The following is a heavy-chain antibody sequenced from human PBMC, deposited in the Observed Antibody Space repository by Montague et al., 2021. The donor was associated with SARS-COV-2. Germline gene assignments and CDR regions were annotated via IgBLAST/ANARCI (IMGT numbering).Heavy chain of an antibody. CDR3: VRPRYIAAAGPEYFQH. Sequence: SLRLSCAAPGFTFSSYSMNWVRQAPGKGLEWVSSISSSSSYIYYADSVKGRFTISRDNAKNSLYLQMNSLRAEDTAVYYCVRPRYIAAAGPEYFQHWGQGTLVTVSS. CDR2: ISSSSSYI. CDR1: GFTFSSYS. D-gene: IGHD6-13*01. V-gene: IGHV3-21*01. J-gene: IGHJ1*01.